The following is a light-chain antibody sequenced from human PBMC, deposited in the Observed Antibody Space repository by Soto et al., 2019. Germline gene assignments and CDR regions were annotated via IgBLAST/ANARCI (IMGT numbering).Light chain of an antibody. J-gene: IGKJ1*01. CDR2: GAS. V-gene: IGKV3-15*01. CDR3: QQYNNWPWT. Sequence: EIVTTQSPATLSVSPGERVTLSCRASQSVSSNLAWYQHKLGQAPRLLIYGASTRATGIPARFSGSGSGTEFTPTNSSLQSEDFAVYYCQQYNNWPWTFGQGTKVDIK. CDR1: QSVSSN.